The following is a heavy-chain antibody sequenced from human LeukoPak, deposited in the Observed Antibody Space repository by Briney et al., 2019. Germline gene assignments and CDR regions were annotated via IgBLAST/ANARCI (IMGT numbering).Heavy chain of an antibody. CDR2: IYYSGST. Sequence: SETLSLTCTVSGGSISSSSYYWGWIRQPPGKGLEWIGSIYYSGSTYYNPSLKSRVTISVDTSKNQFSLKLSSVTAADTAVYYCARRLWTASSFSWGQGTLVTVSS. D-gene: IGHD5-18*01. V-gene: IGHV4-39*01. CDR1: GGSISSSSYY. J-gene: IGHJ4*02. CDR3: ARRLWTASSFS.